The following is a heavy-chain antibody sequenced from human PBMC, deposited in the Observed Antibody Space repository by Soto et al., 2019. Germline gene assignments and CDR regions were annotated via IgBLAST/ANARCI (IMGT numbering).Heavy chain of an antibody. V-gene: IGHV1-18*01. D-gene: IGHD6-19*01. CDR3: ATNSGYSSGWTEAYFDY. Sequence: ASVKVSCKASGYTFTSYGISWVRQAPGQGLEWMGWISAYNGNTNYAQKPQGRVTMTTDTSTSTAYMELRSLRSDDTAVYYCATNSGYSSGWTEAYFDYWGQGTLVTVSS. CDR2: ISAYNGNT. CDR1: GYTFTSYG. J-gene: IGHJ4*02.